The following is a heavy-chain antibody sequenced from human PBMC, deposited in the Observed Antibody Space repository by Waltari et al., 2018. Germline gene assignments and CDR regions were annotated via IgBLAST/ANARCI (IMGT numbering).Heavy chain of an antibody. D-gene: IGHD5-12*01. Sequence: QLQLQESGPGLVKPSETLSLTCTVSAGSISRRSYYWGWIRQSPGKGLEWIASIYYSGTTYYNPTLESRVTISGDTSKNQFSLKLSSVTAADMAVYYCARHWKRNGYRFDPWGQGTLVTVSS. V-gene: IGHV4-39*01. CDR1: AGSISRRSYY. CDR3: ARHWKRNGYRFDP. J-gene: IGHJ5*02. CDR2: IYYSGTT.